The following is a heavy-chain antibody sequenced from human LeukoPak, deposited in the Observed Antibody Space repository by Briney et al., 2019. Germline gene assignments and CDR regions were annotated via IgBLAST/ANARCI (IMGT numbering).Heavy chain of an antibody. CDR2: IVVGSGNT. CDR3: AADLRSGQSPFDP. Sequence: GTSVKVSCKASGFTFTSSAMQWVRQARGQRLEWIGWIVVGSGNTNYAQKFQERVTITRDMSTSTAYMELSSLRSEDTAVYCCAADLRSGQSPFDPWGQGTLVTVSS. CDR1: GFTFTSSA. V-gene: IGHV1-58*02. D-gene: IGHD2-15*01. J-gene: IGHJ5*02.